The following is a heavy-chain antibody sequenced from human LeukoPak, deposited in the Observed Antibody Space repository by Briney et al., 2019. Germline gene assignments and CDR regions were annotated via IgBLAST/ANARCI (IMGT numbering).Heavy chain of an antibody. V-gene: IGHV3-21*01. Sequence: PGESLRLSCAASGFTFSSYSMNWVRQAPGKGLEWVSSISSSSSYIYYADSVKGRFTISRDNAKNSLYLQMNSLRAEDTAVYYCARDGDYGDYARFWGQGTLVTVSS. CDR2: ISSSSSYI. CDR3: ARDGDYGDYARF. J-gene: IGHJ4*02. CDR1: GFTFSSYS. D-gene: IGHD4-17*01.